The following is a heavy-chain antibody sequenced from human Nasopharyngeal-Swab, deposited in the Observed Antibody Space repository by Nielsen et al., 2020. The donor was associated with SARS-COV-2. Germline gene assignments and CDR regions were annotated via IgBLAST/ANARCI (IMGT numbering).Heavy chain of an antibody. CDR3: TRAGGSNNGEPTIFDA. J-gene: IGHJ4*02. D-gene: IGHD1-14*01. V-gene: IGHV3-66*01. Sequence: VREAPGKGLEWVAVMYRSGTSYYADSVKGRITFSRDKSKNTLYLQMNNLRVEDTSVYYCTRAGGSNNGEPTIFDAWGQGTLVTVSS. CDR2: MYRSGTS.